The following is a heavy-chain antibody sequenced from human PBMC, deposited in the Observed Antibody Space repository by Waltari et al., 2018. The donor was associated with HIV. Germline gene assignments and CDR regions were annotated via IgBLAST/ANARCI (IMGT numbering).Heavy chain of an antibody. CDR2: INPNSGGT. CDR1: GYTFTGYS. J-gene: IGHJ1*01. CDR3: ARGLGSYYEYFQH. D-gene: IGHD1-26*01. Sequence: QVQLVQSGAAVKKPGASVQVSCKASGYTFTGYSMHWVRQAPGQGLEWMGWINPNSGGTNYAQKFQGRVTMTRDTSISTAYMELSRLRSDDTAVYYCARGLGSYYEYFQHWGQGTLVTVSS. V-gene: IGHV1-2*02.